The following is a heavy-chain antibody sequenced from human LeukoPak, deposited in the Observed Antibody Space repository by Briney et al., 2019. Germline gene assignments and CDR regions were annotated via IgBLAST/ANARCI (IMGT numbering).Heavy chain of an antibody. CDR3: ARGYYYRT. J-gene: IGHJ4*02. V-gene: IGHV4-61*02. Sequence: SETLSLTCTVSGGSVGSDNSYWNWIRQPAGKALEWIGRIYADGSSNYNPSLKSRVTILVDTSKNQFSLRLSSMTTADTAVYYCARGYYYRTWGLGTLVTVSS. D-gene: IGHD3-10*01. CDR2: IYADGSS. CDR1: GGSVGSDNSY.